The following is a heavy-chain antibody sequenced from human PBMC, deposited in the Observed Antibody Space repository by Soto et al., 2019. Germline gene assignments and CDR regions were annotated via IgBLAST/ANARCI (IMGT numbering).Heavy chain of an antibody. CDR1: AYSSTTYH. V-gene: IGHV1-46*01. Sequence: ASVKVSCKASAYSSTTYHIHWVRQAPGQGLEWMGLINPDAGATNYAQRFQGRLRLTRDTSTSTVYMELSSLSFDDTAVYYCARGDIVLVPASEGNWFDPWGQGTLVTVSS. CDR2: INPDAGAT. D-gene: IGHD2-2*01. CDR3: ARGDIVLVPASEGNWFDP. J-gene: IGHJ5*02.